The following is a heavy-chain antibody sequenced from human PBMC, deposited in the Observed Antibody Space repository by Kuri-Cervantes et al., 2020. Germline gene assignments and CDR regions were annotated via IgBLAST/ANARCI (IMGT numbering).Heavy chain of an antibody. V-gene: IGHV3-74*01. CDR1: GFTFSNYW. J-gene: IGHJ6*03. D-gene: IGHD6-6*01. CDR2: MNSDGSGA. Sequence: GSLRLSCAASGFTFSNYWMHWVRQAPGKGLVWVSRMNSDGSGAIYADFVKGRFTISRDNAKNTFYLQMNSLRAEDTAVYYCARDSSSLYYMDVWGKGTTVTVSS. CDR3: ARDSSSLYYMDV.